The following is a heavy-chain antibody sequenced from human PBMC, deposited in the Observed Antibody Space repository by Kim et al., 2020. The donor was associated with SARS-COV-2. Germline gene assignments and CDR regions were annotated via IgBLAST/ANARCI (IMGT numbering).Heavy chain of an antibody. V-gene: IGHV3-33*05. CDR2: ISNDGSKQ. Sequence: GGSLRLSCAASGFIFSSYGMHWVRQAAGKGLEWVAVISNDGSKQYYGDSVKGRFTISRDSSKNTVYLQMNSLSADDTGVYYCVRDPVRTVGADRDYWGQG. CDR3: VRDPVRTVGADRDY. CDR1: GFIFSSYG. J-gene: IGHJ4*02. D-gene: IGHD1-26*01.